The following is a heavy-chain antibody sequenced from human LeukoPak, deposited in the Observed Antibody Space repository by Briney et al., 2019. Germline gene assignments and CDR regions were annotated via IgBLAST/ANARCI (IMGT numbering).Heavy chain of an antibody. CDR3: TSGLSVRRSNNTPVDY. Sequence: GGSLRLSGPASGFTFSGSAMHWVGQASGKGLEGVGRIRSKANTYATVYAASVKGRFTISRDDSKNTAYLQMNSLKTEDTAVYYCTSGLSVRRSNNTPVDYWGQGTLVTVSS. CDR1: GFTFSGSA. D-gene: IGHD1-1*01. CDR2: IRSKANTYAT. V-gene: IGHV3-73*01. J-gene: IGHJ4*02.